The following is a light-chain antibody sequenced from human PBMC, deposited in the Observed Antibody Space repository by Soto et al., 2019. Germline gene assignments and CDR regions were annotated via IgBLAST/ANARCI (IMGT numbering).Light chain of an antibody. CDR2: EVS. CDR1: SSDVGGYNY. J-gene: IGLJ3*02. Sequence: QSALTQPASVSGSPGQSITISCTGTSSDVGGYNYVSWYQQHPGKAPKLMIYEVSNRPSGVSNRFSGSKSGNTASLTISGLQAEDAADYYCSSYTSSSTWVFGGGTQLTVL. V-gene: IGLV2-14*01. CDR3: SSYTSSSTWV.